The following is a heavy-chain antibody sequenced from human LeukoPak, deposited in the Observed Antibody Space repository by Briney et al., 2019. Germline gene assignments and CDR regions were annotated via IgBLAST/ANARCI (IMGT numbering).Heavy chain of an antibody. V-gene: IGHV4-39*02. CDR3: AGLGASLVWDSGSFPDY. CDR2: IFYDGNT. J-gene: IGHJ4*02. D-gene: IGHD3-10*01. Sequence: SETLSLTCTVSGAYFSSSGCYWGWFRQPPRKGLEWIASIFYDGNTYYNPSLHSRVLISADTSKNHFSLDLEFVTAADTAVYFCAGLGASLVWDSGSFPDYWGQGTLVTVSS. CDR1: GAYFSSSGCY.